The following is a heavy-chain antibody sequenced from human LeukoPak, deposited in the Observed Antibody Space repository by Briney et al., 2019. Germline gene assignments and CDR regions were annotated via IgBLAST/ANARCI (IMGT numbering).Heavy chain of an antibody. CDR1: GGSISSSSYY. Sequence: SETLSLTCTVSGGSISSSSYYWSWIRLPPGKGLEWIGEINHSGSTNYNPSLKSRVTISVDTSKKQFSLKLSSVTAADTAVYYCARGDSGYDYVWPTGYWGQGTLVTVSS. CDR3: ARGDSGYDYVWPTGY. J-gene: IGHJ4*02. V-gene: IGHV4-39*07. D-gene: IGHD3-16*01. CDR2: INHSGST.